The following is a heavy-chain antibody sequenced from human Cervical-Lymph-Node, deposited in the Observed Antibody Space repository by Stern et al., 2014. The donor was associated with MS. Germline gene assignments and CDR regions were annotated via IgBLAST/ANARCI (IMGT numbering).Heavy chain of an antibody. D-gene: IGHD2-8*02. J-gene: IGHJ4*02. CDR2: IRSKGNGGTT. CDR1: GFTFRDYN. V-gene: IGHV3-49*04. Sequence: EVQLLESGGDLVKPGRSLRLSCTASGFTFRDYNMKWVRQAPGKGLEWVGVIRSKGNGGTTEYAASVKGRFTISRDDSKSIAYLQMNSLKSEDTGVYYCATVVYYFDFWGQGTLVTVSS. CDR3: ATVVYYFDF.